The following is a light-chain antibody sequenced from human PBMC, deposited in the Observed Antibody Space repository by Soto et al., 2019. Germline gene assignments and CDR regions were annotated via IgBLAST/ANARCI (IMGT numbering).Light chain of an antibody. J-gene: IGKJ3*01. CDR2: DAS. CDR3: QHYSNWPPT. V-gene: IGKV3-15*01. Sequence: EVVLPQSPATLSVSPGQRATLSCRASQSVHSNLAWYQQQPGQAPSLLISDASTMSAGIPARSSGSGSGTEFTLTISSLQSEDCEVYYCQHYSNWPPTFGPGTIVEIK. CDR1: QSVHSN.